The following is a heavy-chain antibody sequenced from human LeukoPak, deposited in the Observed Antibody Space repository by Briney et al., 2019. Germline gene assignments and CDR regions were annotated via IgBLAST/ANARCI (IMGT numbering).Heavy chain of an antibody. J-gene: IGHJ4*02. Sequence: GGSLRLSCAASGFTFSSYGMHWVRQAPGKGLEWVAVISYDGSNKYYADSVKGRFTISRDNSKNTLYLQMNSLRAEDTAVYYCARDIEGGYWGQGTLVTVSS. D-gene: IGHD3-16*01. CDR2: ISYDGSNK. CDR3: ARDIEGGY. CDR1: GFTFSSYG. V-gene: IGHV3-30*03.